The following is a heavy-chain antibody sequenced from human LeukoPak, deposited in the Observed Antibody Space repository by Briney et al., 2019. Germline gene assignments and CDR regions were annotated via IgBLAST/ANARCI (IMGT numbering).Heavy chain of an antibody. D-gene: IGHD6-19*01. V-gene: IGHV3-30*18. CDR3: AKGHSSGWYYFDY. Sequence: GGSLRLSCAASGFTFSSYGMHWVRQAPGKGLEWVAVISYHGSNKYYADSVKGRFTISRDNSKNTLYLQMNCLRAEDTAMYYCAKGHSSGWYYFDYWGQGTLVTVSS. J-gene: IGHJ4*02. CDR1: GFTFSSYG. CDR2: ISYHGSNK.